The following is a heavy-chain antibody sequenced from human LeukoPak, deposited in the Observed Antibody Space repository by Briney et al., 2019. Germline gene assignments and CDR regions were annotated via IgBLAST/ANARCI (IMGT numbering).Heavy chain of an antibody. CDR3: IAHFPYFYGFDV. Sequence: PGVSLRLSCVRSGFTFGTAWMSWVRQAPGKGLEWLGHIKSEGEGATTDYAAPAKGRFAISRDDSKNMIYLQMSSLKIDDTAIYYCIAHFPYFYGFDVWGKGTTVTVSS. D-gene: IGHD3-3*02. V-gene: IGHV3-15*01. J-gene: IGHJ6*04. CDR1: GFTFGTAW. CDR2: IKSEGEGATT.